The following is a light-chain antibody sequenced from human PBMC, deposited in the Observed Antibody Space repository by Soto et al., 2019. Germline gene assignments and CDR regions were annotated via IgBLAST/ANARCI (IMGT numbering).Light chain of an antibody. J-gene: IGKJ3*01. CDR1: QSVLHSPNNKNY. Sequence: DIVMTQSPDSLAVSLGERATINCKSSQSVLHSPNNKNYLAWYQQKPGQPPKLLISCTSTRKSVVPDRFSGTGSGTDFTLTITSLQAKDVAVYYCQHYYTIPITFGPGTTVDIK. CDR3: QHYYTIPIT. V-gene: IGKV4-1*01. CDR2: CTS.